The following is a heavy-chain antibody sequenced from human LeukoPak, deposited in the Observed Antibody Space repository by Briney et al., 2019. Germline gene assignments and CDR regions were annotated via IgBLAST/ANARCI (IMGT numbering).Heavy chain of an antibody. V-gene: IGHV1-69*05. J-gene: IGHJ4*02. CDR2: IIPIFGTA. CDR3: ARGEWFGELLTTSSPFDY. D-gene: IGHD3-10*01. CDR1: GGTFSSYT. Sequence: ASVKVSCKASGGTFSSYTISWVRQAPGQGLEWMGRIIPIFGTANYAQKFQGRVTITTDESTSTAYMELSSLRSEDTAVYYCARGEWFGELLTTSSPFDYWGQGTLVTVSS.